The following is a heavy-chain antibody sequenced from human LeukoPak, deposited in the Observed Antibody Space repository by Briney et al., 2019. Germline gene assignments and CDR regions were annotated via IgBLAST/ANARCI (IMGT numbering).Heavy chain of an antibody. CDR1: GYIFSNYG. CDR3: AELGITMIGGV. V-gene: IGHV3-30*04. CDR2: ISYDGTND. Sequence: GGSLRLSCAASGYIFSNYGIHWVRQAPGKGLEWVAFISYDGTNDYYADSVKGRFTISRDNAKNPLYLQMNSLRAEDTAVYYCAELGITMIGGVWGKGTTVTISS. J-gene: IGHJ6*04. D-gene: IGHD3-10*02.